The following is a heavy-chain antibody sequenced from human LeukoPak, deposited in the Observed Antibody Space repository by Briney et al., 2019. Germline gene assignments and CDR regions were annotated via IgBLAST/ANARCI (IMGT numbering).Heavy chain of an antibody. CDR3: ARDRSSSGWYGKFTEYYFDY. Sequence: SETLSLTCAVSGYSISSGYYWGWIRQPPGKGLEWIGSIYHSGSTYYNPSLKSRVTISVDTSKNQFSLKLSSVTAADTAVYYCARDRSSSGWYGKFTEYYFDYWGQGTLATVSS. D-gene: IGHD6-19*01. V-gene: IGHV4-38-2*02. J-gene: IGHJ4*02. CDR2: IYHSGST. CDR1: GYSISSGYY.